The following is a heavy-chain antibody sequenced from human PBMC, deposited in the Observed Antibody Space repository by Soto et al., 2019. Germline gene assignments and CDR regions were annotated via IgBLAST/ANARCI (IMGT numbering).Heavy chain of an antibody. V-gene: IGHV3-74*01. CDR1: GVSCGRYW. Sequence: RGSLRLACVVSGVSCGRYWMQCVRQVPGQSPFWVSRISDYVTTTNYADSVRGRFTISRDNSKNTLYLKINNLKPEDKNIYYCTRGPRAQPPGTAVHWGPGTLVTVSS. J-gene: IGHJ4*02. CDR2: ISDYVTTT. D-gene: IGHD1-26*01. CDR3: TRGPRAQPPGTAVH.